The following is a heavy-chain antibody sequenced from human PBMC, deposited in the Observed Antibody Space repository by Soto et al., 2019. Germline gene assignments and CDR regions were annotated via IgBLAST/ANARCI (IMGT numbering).Heavy chain of an antibody. CDR2: ISGSGGST. J-gene: IGHJ4*02. CDR3: AKDRGVAAAPIGAFDY. CDR1: GFTFSSYA. D-gene: IGHD6-13*01. Sequence: GGSLRLSCAASGFTFSSYAMSWVRQAPGKGLEWVSAISGSGGSTYYADSVKGRFTISRDNSKNTLYLQMNSLRAEDTAVYYCAKDRGVAAAPIGAFDYWGQGTLVTVSS. V-gene: IGHV3-23*01.